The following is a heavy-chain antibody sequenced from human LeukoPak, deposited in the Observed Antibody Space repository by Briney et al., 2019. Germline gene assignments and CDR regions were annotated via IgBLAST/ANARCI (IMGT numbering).Heavy chain of an antibody. Sequence: ASVKVSCKASGGTFSSYTISWVRQAPGQGLEWMGRIIPILGIANYAQKFQGRVTITADKSTSTAYMELSSLRSEDTAVYYCASSSRTYYYDSSGYPLLHYWGQGTLVTVSS. V-gene: IGHV1-69*02. CDR3: ASSSRTYYYDSSGYPLLHY. CDR1: GGTFSSYT. D-gene: IGHD3-22*01. CDR2: IIPILGIA. J-gene: IGHJ4*02.